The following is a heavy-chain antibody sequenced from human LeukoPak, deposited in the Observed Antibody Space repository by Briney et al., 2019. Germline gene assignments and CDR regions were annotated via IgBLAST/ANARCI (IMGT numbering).Heavy chain of an antibody. Sequence: GASVKVSCKASGYTFTGYYMHWVRQAPGQGLEWMGWVNPNSGGTNYAQKFQGRVTMTRDTSISTAYMELSRLRSDDTAVYYCARVGRTAMVFLDYWGQGTLVTVSS. CDR1: GYTFTGYY. V-gene: IGHV1-2*02. CDR2: VNPNSGGT. J-gene: IGHJ4*02. CDR3: ARVGRTAMVFLDY. D-gene: IGHD5-18*01.